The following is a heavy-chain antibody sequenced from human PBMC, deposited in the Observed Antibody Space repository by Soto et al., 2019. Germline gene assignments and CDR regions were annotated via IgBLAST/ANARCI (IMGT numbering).Heavy chain of an antibody. CDR2: VNGNSGNT. V-gene: IGHV1-8*01. CDR1: GYTFTRYV. CDR3: ARGPQAVPYSWFDH. J-gene: IGHJ5*02. Sequence: GASVKVSCKASGYTFTRYVINWVRQASGQGPEWVGWVNGNSGNTGYAQKFQGRVTMTRNTSTSTAYMELGSLRLEDTAVYYCARGPQAVPYSWFDHWGQGTPVTVSS. D-gene: IGHD1-26*01.